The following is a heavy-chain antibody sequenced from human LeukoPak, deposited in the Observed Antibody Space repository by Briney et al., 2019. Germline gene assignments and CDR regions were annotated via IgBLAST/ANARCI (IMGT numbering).Heavy chain of an antibody. V-gene: IGHV3-20*04. CDR3: ARDPGSPRYCSSPSCYLYY. J-gene: IGHJ4*02. D-gene: IGHD2-2*01. CDR2: INWNGGST. CDR1: GFTFDDYG. Sequence: PGGSLRLSCAASGFTFDDYGMSWVRQAPGKGLEWVSGINWNGGSTGYADSVKGRFTISRDNAKNSLYLQMNSMRAEDTALYYCARDPGSPRYCSSPSCYLYYWGQGTLVTVSS.